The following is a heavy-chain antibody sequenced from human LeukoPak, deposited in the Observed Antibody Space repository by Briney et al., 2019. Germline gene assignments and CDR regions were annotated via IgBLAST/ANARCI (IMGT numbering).Heavy chain of an antibody. CDR2: IYHSGST. CDR1: GGSISSSNW. CDR3: ARTTIVGATSVAGAIDY. Sequence: QASETLSLTCAVSGGSISSSNWWSWVRQPPGKGLEGIGEIYHSGSTNYNTSLKSRVTISVDKSKNQFSLKLTSVTAADTAVYYCARTTIVGATSVAGAIDYWGQGTLVTVSS. D-gene: IGHD1-26*01. J-gene: IGHJ4*02. V-gene: IGHV4-4*02.